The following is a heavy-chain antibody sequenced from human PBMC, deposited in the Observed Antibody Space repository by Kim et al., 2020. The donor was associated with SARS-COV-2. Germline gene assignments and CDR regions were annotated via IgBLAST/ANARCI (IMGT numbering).Heavy chain of an antibody. CDR1: GGSISSSSYY. V-gene: IGHV4-39*01. CDR2: IYYSGST. D-gene: IGHD1-26*01. J-gene: IGHJ4*02. CDR3: ARRRPRLLAEDGFDY. Sequence: SETLSLTCTVSGGSISSSSYYWGWIRQPPGKGLEWIGSIYYSGSTYYNPSLKSRVTISVDTSKNQFSLKLSSVTAADTAVYYCARRRPRLLAEDGFDYWGQGTLVTVSS.